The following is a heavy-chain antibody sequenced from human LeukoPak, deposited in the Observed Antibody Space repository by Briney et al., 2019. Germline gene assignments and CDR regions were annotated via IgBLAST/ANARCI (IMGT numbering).Heavy chain of an antibody. CDR3: ARDLIQLFLSFDY. Sequence: PGGSLRLSCVAYGFTFSKNWMTWVRQAPGKGLEWVANIKKDGNEKYYVDSIKGRFTVSRDNAKKLLYLQMDSLRAEDTAVYYCARDLIQLFLSFDYWGQGSLVTVSS. CDR2: IKKDGNEK. V-gene: IGHV3-7*01. CDR1: GFTFSKNW. D-gene: IGHD5-18*01. J-gene: IGHJ4*02.